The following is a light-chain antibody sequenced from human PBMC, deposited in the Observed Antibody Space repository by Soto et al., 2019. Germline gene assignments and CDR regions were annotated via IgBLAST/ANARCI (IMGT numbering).Light chain of an antibody. CDR3: QQYYSTPLT. CDR2: WAS. Sequence: IVMTQSPVSLAVSLGERATINCKSSQRIWDRSNNKERLAWYQQKPGQPPKLLIYWASTRESGVPDRFSGSGSGTDFTLTISSLQAEDVAVYYCQQYYSTPLTFGQGTRLEIK. CDR1: QRIWDRSNNKER. J-gene: IGKJ5*01. V-gene: IGKV4-1*01.